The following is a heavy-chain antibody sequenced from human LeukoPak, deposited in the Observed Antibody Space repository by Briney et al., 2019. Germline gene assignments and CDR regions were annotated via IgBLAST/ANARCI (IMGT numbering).Heavy chain of an antibody. CDR3: ARGGVVVVTAIGY. CDR2: INHSGST. D-gene: IGHD2-21*02. Sequence: SETLSLTCAVYGGSFSGYYWSWIRQPPGKGLEWIGEINHSGSTNYNPSLKSRVTISVDTSKNQFSLKLSSLTAADTAVYYCARGGVVVVTAIGYWGQGTLVTVSS. J-gene: IGHJ4*02. V-gene: IGHV4-34*01. CDR1: GGSFSGYY.